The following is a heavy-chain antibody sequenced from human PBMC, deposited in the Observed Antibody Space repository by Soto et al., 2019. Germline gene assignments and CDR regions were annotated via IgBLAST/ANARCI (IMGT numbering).Heavy chain of an antibody. CDR1: GYTFTSYD. CDR2: MNPNSGNT. D-gene: IGHD5-18*01. V-gene: IGHV1-8*01. Sequence: QVQLVQSGAEVKKPGASVKVSCKASGYTFTSYDINWVRQATGQGLEWMGWMNPNSGNTGYAQKFQGRVTMTRNTSISTAYMELSSLRSEDTAVYYCARGXXXXXXXKAKIQGYGMDVWGQGTTVTVSS. J-gene: IGHJ6*02. CDR3: ARGXXXXXXXKAKIQGYGMDV.